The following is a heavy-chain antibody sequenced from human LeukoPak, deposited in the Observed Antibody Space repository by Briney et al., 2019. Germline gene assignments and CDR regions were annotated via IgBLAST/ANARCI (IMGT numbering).Heavy chain of an antibody. CDR2: ISSSGSTI. Sequence: GGSLRLSCAASGFAFSSYEMNWVRQAPGKGLEWVSYISSSGSTIYYADSVKGRFTISRDNAKNSLYLQMNSLRAEDTAVYYCARGTYYYDSSGYSHFAFDIWGQGTMVTVSS. D-gene: IGHD3-22*01. CDR3: ARGTYYYDSSGYSHFAFDI. J-gene: IGHJ3*02. V-gene: IGHV3-48*03. CDR1: GFAFSSYE.